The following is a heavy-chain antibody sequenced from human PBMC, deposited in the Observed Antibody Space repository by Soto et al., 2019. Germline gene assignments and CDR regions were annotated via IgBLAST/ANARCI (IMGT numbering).Heavy chain of an antibody. CDR1: GYTFTSYG. J-gene: IGHJ5*02. Sequence: ASVKVSCKASGYTFTSYGISWVRQAPGRGLEWMGWISADNGNTNYAQKLQGRITMTTDTSTSTAYMELRSLRSDDTAVYYCARGLDLIGYCSGGSCSRLVWFDPWGQGTLVTVSS. CDR3: ARGLDLIGYCSGGSCSRLVWFDP. D-gene: IGHD2-15*01. CDR2: ISADNGNT. V-gene: IGHV1-18*04.